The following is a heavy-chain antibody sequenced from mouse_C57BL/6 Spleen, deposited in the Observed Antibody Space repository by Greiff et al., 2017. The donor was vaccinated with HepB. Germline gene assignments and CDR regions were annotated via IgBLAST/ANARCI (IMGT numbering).Heavy chain of an antibody. Sequence: QVQLQQSGAELVKPGASVKISCKASGYAFSSYWMNWVKQRPGKGLEWIGQIYPGDGDTNYNGKFKGKATLTADKSSSTAYMQLSSLTSEDSAVYFCARTNWDYAMDYWGQGTSVTVSS. V-gene: IGHV1-80*01. CDR1: GYAFSSYW. CDR3: ARTNWDYAMDY. J-gene: IGHJ4*01. D-gene: IGHD4-1*01. CDR2: IYPGDGDT.